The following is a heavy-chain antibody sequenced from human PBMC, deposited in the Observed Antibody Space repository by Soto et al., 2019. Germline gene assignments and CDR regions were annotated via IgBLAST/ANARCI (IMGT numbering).Heavy chain of an antibody. Sequence: QVQLVQSGPEVKKPGASVKISCRASGYRFTKYYVHWVRQAPGQGLEWMGVIDPRGGGTTYAQKFQDRVTMTRDSALSTVFLDLASLRSEDTAMYFCASHRSTRCSDWIDPWGQGTLVIVSS. CDR1: GYRFTKYY. CDR2: IDPRGGGT. V-gene: IGHV1-46*03. D-gene: IGHD2-15*01. J-gene: IGHJ5*02. CDR3: ASHRSTRCSDWIDP.